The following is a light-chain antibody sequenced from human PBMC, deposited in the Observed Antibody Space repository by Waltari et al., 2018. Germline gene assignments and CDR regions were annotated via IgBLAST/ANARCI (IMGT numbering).Light chain of an antibody. CDR3: CSFTSRSTWV. CDR2: DVS. CDR1: SSDVGGYNY. V-gene: IGLV2-14*01. Sequence: QSALTQPASVSGSPGQSIIISCTGTSSDVGGYNYVSWYQQHPGKVPKLLIFDVSNRPSGVSNRFSGSKSGNTASLTISGLQAEDESDYYCCSFTSRSTWVFGGGTKLTVL. J-gene: IGLJ3*02.